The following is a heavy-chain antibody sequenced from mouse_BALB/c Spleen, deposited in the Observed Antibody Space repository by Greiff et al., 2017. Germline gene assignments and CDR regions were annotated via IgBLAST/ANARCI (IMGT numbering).Heavy chain of an antibody. D-gene: IGHD2-1*01. V-gene: IGHV6-6*02. CDR2: IRLKSDNYAT. CDR1: GFTFSSYW. Sequence: DVKLVESGGGLVQPGGSMKLSCVASGFTFSSYWMSWVRQSPEKGLEWVAEIRLKSDNYATHYAESVKGKFTISRDDSKSRLYLQMNSLRAEDTGIYYCIWQPAWFAYWGQGTLVTVSA. J-gene: IGHJ3*01. CDR3: IWQPAWFAY.